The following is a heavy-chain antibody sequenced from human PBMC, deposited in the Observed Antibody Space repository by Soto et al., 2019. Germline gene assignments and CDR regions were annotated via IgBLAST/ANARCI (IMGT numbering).Heavy chain of an antibody. CDR2: ISAYNGNT. CDR3: ARTMYYYDSSGPKPHYYFDY. V-gene: IGHV1-18*01. CDR1: GYTFTSYG. D-gene: IGHD3-22*01. J-gene: IGHJ4*02. Sequence: ASVKVSCKASGYTFTSYGISWVRQAPGQGLEWMGWISAYNGNTNYAQKLQGRVTMTTDTSTSTAYMELRSLRSDDTAVYYCARTMYYYDSSGPKPHYYFDYWGQGTLVTVSS.